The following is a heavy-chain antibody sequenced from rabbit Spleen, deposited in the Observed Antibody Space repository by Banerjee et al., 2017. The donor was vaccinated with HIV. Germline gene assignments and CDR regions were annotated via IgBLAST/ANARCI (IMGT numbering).Heavy chain of an antibody. CDR3: ARWSGDSSWSAGDGNL. Sequence: EESGGDLVKPGASLTLTCTASGFSFSSYYWICWVRQAPGKGPEWIACIYNGDGTTYYARWVNGRFTISRSTSLNTVTLQMTSLTAADTATYFCARWSGDSSWSAGDGNLWGPGTLVTVS. J-gene: IGHJ4*01. CDR1: GFSFSSYY. V-gene: IGHV1S47*01. CDR2: IYNGDGTT. D-gene: IGHD4-1*01.